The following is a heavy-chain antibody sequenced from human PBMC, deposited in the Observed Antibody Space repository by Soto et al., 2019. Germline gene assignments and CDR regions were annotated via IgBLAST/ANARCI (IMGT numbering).Heavy chain of an antibody. CDR1: GYTFTSYA. J-gene: IGHJ4*02. D-gene: IGHD4-17*01. CDR2: INGGNGNT. CDR3: ARTLYGDNVDY. Sequence: ASVKVSCKASGYTFTSYAIHWVRQAPGQRLEWMGWINGGNGNTKYSPKFQGRVTITRDTSASTAYMELSSLTSEDTAVYYCARTLYGDNVDYWGQRTLVTVSS. V-gene: IGHV1-3*01.